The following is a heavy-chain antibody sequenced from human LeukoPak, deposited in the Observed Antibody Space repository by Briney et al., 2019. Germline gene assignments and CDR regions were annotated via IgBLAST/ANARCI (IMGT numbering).Heavy chain of an antibody. J-gene: IGHJ4*02. V-gene: IGHV3-30-3*01. CDR2: ISYDGSNK. CDR1: GFTFSSYA. Sequence: GGSLRLSCAASGFTFSSYAMHWVRQAPGKGLEWVAVISYDGSNKYYADSVKGRFTISRDNSKNTLYLQMNSLRAEDTAVYYCARELNGYGYYFFDYWGPGTLVTVSS. CDR3: ARELNGYGYYFFDY. D-gene: IGHD3-16*01.